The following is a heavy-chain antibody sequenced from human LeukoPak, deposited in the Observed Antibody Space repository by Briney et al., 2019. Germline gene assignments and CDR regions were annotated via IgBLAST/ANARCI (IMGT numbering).Heavy chain of an antibody. CDR2: ISRNWGST. CDR3: ARTYVYGDYGYYYYYMAV. J-gene: IGHJ6*03. Sequence: PGGSLRLSCAATEFTFSSYAMHWVRPAPGKGLEYVSAISRNWGSTYYASSVKGRFTISRDNSKTTLYLRMGSLRAEDMAVYYCARTYVYGDYGYYYYYMAVWGKGTTVTVSS. CDR1: EFTFSSYA. V-gene: IGHV3-64*01. D-gene: IGHD4-17*01.